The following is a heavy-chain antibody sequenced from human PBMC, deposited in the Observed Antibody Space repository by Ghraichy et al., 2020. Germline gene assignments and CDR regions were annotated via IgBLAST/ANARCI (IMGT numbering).Heavy chain of an antibody. V-gene: IGHV4-39*01. CDR3: ARRGIRGREAQH. CDR1: GGSISSSSYY. CDR2: IYYSGST. D-gene: IGHD2-15*01. J-gene: IGHJ1*01. Sequence: SETLSLTCTVSGGSISSSSYYWGWIRQPPGKGLEWIGSIYYSGSTYYNPSLKSRVTISVDTSKNQFSLKLSSVTAADTAVYYCARRGIRGREAQHWGQGTLVTVSS.